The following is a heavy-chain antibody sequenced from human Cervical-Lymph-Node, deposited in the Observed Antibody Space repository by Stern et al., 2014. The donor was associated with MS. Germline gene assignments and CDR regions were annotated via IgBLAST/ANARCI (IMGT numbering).Heavy chain of an antibody. D-gene: IGHD3-16*01. Sequence: VQLVESGGGLVQPGGSLGLSGAASGFTFSSYWMHWVRQAPGKGLVWVSRINSDGSGTSYADSVRGRFTISRDNAKNTVYLQMTSLRAGDTAVYYCARGVGDYWGQGTLVTVSS. V-gene: IGHV3-74*02. J-gene: IGHJ4*02. CDR2: INSDGSGT. CDR1: GFTFSSYW. CDR3: ARGVGDY.